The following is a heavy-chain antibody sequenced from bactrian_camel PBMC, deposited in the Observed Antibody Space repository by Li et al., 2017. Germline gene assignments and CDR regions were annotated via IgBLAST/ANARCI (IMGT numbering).Heavy chain of an antibody. CDR3: AAAPGRGGTCARSTADYVY. V-gene: IGHV3S54*01. J-gene: IGHJ6*01. Sequence: HVQLVESGGGSVQAGGSLRLSCAASGISASSNCMGWFRQAPGKQREGVATIGSGGGAPSYADSVKGRFTISQDSAKNTVYLQIDSLKPEDTAMYYCAAAPGRGGTCARSTADYVYWGQGTQVTVS. D-gene: IGHD7*01. CDR2: IGSGGGAP. CDR1: GISASSNC.